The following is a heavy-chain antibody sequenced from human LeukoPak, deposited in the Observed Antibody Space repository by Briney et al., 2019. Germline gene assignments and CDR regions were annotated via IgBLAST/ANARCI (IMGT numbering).Heavy chain of an antibody. CDR2: ISWNSGSI. Sequence: GRSLRLSCAASGFTFDDYAMHWVRQAPGKGLEWVSGISWNSGSIGYADSVKGRFTISRDNAKNSLYVQMNSLRAEDTALYYCAKDIGWNYYYYMDVWGKGTTVTVSS. V-gene: IGHV3-9*01. J-gene: IGHJ6*03. CDR1: GFTFDDYA. CDR3: AKDIGWNYYYYMDV. D-gene: IGHD2-15*01.